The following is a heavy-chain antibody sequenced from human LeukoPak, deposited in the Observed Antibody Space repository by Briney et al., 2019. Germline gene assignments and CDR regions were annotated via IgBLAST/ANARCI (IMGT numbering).Heavy chain of an antibody. CDR3: ARGTYYYDSIGYRHWYFDL. D-gene: IGHD3-22*01. J-gene: IGHJ2*01. V-gene: IGHV3-13*01. CDR2: IGTAGDT. Sequence: GGSLRLSCAASGFTFSNYDMHWVRQGPGKGLEWVSAIGTAGDTYYPGSVEGRFTISRENAKNSLYLQMNSLRAGDTAVYYCARGTYYYDSIGYRHWYFDLWGRGALVTVSS. CDR1: GFTFSNYD.